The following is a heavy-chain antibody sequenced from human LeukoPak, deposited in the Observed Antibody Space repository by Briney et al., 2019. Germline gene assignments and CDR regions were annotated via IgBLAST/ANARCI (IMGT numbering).Heavy chain of an antibody. D-gene: IGHD4-23*01. CDR3: ARAGNKKNNWFDP. V-gene: IGHV4-59*11. CDR2: IYYSGST. Sequence: KPSETLSLTCTVSGGSISSHYWSWIRQPPGKGLEWIGYIYYSGSTNYNPSLKSRVTISVDTSKNQFSLKLSSVTAADTAVHYCARAGNKKNNWFDPWGQGTLVTVSS. CDR1: GGSISSHY. J-gene: IGHJ5*02.